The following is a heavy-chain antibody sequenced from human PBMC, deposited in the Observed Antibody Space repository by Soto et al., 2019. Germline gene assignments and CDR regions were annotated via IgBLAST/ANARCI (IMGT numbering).Heavy chain of an antibody. D-gene: IGHD1-20*01. J-gene: IGHJ4*02. CDR1: GYNFATYW. CDR2: IYPHDSDT. CDR3: ARRLDNTLDF. V-gene: IGHV5-51*01. Sequence: PXESLKISCKGSGYNFATYWIGWVRQMPGKGLEWMGIIYPHDSDTRYSPSFQGQVTISADKSISTAYLQWSSLKASDTAIYYCARRLDNTLDFWGQGTLVTVSS.